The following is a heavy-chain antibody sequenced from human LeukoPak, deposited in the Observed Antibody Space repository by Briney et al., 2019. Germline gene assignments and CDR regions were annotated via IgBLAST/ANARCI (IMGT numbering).Heavy chain of an antibody. CDR3: ARGRPYSSGWSFDY. V-gene: IGHV3-21*01. D-gene: IGHD6-19*01. J-gene: IGHJ4*02. CDR2: ISSSSSYI. Sequence: PGGSLRLSCAASGFTFSSYSMKWVRQAPGRGLEWVSSISSSSSYIYYADSVTGRFTISRDNAKNSLYLQMNSLRAEDTAVYYCARGRPYSSGWSFDYWGQGTLVTVSS. CDR1: GFTFSSYS.